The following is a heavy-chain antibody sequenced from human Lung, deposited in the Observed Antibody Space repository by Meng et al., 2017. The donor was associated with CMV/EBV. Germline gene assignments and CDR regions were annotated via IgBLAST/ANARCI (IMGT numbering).Heavy chain of an antibody. V-gene: IGHV2-26*01. CDR1: GFSLSNARMG. D-gene: IGHD6-19*01. CDR2: IFSNDEK. CDR3: ARTGIAVAGTYYYYGMDV. Sequence: GXXLVXPTETLTLTCTVSGFSLSNARMGVSWIRQPPGKALEWLAHIFSNDEKSYSTSLKSRLTISKDTSKSQVVLTMTNMDPVDTATYYCARTGIAVAGTYYYYGMDVWXQGTXVTVSS. J-gene: IGHJ6*02.